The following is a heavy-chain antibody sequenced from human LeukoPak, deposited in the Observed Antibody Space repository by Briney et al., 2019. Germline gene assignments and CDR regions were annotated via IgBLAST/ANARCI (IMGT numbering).Heavy chain of an antibody. Sequence: PGGSLRLSCAASGLTFSSYAMNWVRQAPGKGLEWVSAISGAGGSTYYADSVKGRFNISRDSSKNTLYLQMNSLRAEDTAMYYCAKGSFTYSSSWFDYWGQGTLVTVSS. V-gene: IGHV3-23*01. CDR3: AKGSFTYSSSWFDY. CDR1: GLTFSSYA. CDR2: ISGAGGST. D-gene: IGHD6-13*01. J-gene: IGHJ4*02.